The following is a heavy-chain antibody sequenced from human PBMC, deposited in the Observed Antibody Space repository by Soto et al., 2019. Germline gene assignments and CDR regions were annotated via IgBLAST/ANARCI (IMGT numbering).Heavy chain of an antibody. J-gene: IGHJ4*02. Sequence: SETLSLPCTVTGGSMTTGDQYWTWIRHRPGEGLEWFGYINHRGSLYYNPSLESRVSMSVDTSKNQFSLNLSSVTAADTAVYYCATIYSTPITTVGVYWGQGKMVTVSS. CDR1: GGSMTTGDQY. CDR2: INHRGSL. V-gene: IGHV4-31*03. CDR3: ATIYSTPITTVGVY. D-gene: IGHD1-20*01.